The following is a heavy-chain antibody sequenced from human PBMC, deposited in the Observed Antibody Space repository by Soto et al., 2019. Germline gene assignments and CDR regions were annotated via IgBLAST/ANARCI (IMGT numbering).Heavy chain of an antibody. Sequence: SETLSLTCTVSGGSISSSSYYWGWIRQPPGKGLEWIGSIYYSGSTYYNPSLKSRVTISVDTSKNQFSLKLSSVTAADTAVYYCASQAATYYDYIWGSTFDFDYWGQGTLVTVSS. V-gene: IGHV4-39*01. CDR1: GGSISSSSYY. D-gene: IGHD3-16*01. CDR3: ASQAATYYDYIWGSTFDFDY. J-gene: IGHJ4*02. CDR2: IYYSGST.